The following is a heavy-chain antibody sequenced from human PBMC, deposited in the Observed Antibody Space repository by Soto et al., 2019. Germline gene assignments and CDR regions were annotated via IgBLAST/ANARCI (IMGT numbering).Heavy chain of an antibody. J-gene: IGHJ6*02. D-gene: IGHD2-15*01. Sequence: GGSLRLACAASGFTFSSYAMSWVRQAPGKGLEWVSAISGSGGSTYYADSVKGRFTISRDNSKNTLYLQMNSLRAEDTAVCYCAKEETYVAYYYGMDVWGQGTTVTVSS. CDR1: GFTFSSYA. V-gene: IGHV3-23*01. CDR2: ISGSGGST. CDR3: AKEETYVAYYYGMDV.